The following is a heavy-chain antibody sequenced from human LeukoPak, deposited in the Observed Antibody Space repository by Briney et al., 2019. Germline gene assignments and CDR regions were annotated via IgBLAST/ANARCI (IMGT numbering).Heavy chain of an antibody. D-gene: IGHD3-3*01. V-gene: IGHV4-59*08. CDR2: IYYSGDT. J-gene: IGHJ4*02. Sequence: SVTLSLTCTVSGGSISNSYWSWLRQTPGKGLEWIGYIYYSGDTNYNPSLTSRVTISLDPPKNQFSLKLSSVTAADTAVYYCARRRGDFWSDFYAFDYWGQGTLVSISS. CDR3: ARRRGDFWSDFYAFDY. CDR1: GGSISNSY.